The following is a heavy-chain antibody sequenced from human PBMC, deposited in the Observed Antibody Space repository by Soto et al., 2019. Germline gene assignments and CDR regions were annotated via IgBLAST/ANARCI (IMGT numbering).Heavy chain of an antibody. Sequence: EVQLVESGGILVQPGGPLRLSCVAFGFSFSNYAMHWVRQAPGKGLEYVSAISNNGVSTYYANSVKGRFIISRDNSKNTLYLQMGSLRAEDMAVYYCARGGPYQLLSDFDYWGQGTLVTVSS. CDR1: GFSFSNYA. CDR3: ARGGPYQLLSDFDY. J-gene: IGHJ4*02. CDR2: ISNNGVST. V-gene: IGHV3-64*01. D-gene: IGHD2-2*01.